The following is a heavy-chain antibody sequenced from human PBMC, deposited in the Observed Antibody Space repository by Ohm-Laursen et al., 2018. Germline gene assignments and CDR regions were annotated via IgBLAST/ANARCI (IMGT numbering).Heavy chain of an antibody. D-gene: IGHD4-23*01. CDR2: INSDGSRT. Sequence: SLRLSCAASGFTFSRYWMHWVRQAPGKGLVWVSRINSDGSRTSYADSVKGRFTISRDNAKNTLYLQMNSLRVEDTALYFCARRGIGENTVGFDYWGQGTLVTVSS. J-gene: IGHJ4*02. CDR1: GFTFSRYW. CDR3: ARRGIGENTVGFDY. V-gene: IGHV3-74*01.